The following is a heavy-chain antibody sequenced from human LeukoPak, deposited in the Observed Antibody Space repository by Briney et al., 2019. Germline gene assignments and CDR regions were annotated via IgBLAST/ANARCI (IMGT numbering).Heavy chain of an antibody. CDR1: GYTFTSYD. CDR3: ARVKGYSSSWYAPYYYYMDV. Sequence: ASVKVSCKASGYTFTSYDINRVRQATAQGLEWMGWMNPNSGNTGYAQKFQGRVTMTRNTSISTAYMELSSLRSEDAAVYYCARVKGYSSSWYAPYYYYMDVWGKGTTVTVSS. V-gene: IGHV1-8*01. J-gene: IGHJ6*03. CDR2: MNPNSGNT. D-gene: IGHD6-13*01.